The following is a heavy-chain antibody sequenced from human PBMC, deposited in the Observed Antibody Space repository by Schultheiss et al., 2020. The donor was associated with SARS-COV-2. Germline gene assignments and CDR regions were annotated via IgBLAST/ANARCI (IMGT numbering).Heavy chain of an antibody. V-gene: IGHV3-23*01. CDR1: GFTFSSYA. CDR3: AKDLVYSLDY. Sequence: GESLKISCAASGFTFSSYAMSWVRQAPGKGLEWVSAISGSGGSTYYADSVKGRFTISRDNSKNTLYLQMNSLRAEDTAIYYCAKDLVYSLDYWGQGTLVTVSS. D-gene: IGHD3-16*02. J-gene: IGHJ4*02. CDR2: ISGSGGST.